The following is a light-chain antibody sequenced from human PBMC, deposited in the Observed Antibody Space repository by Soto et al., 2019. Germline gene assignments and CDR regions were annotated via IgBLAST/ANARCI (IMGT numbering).Light chain of an antibody. CDR1: QSVLYSSNNKNY. CDR2: WAS. J-gene: IGKJ4*01. V-gene: IGKV4-1*01. Sequence: DIVLTHSPDSLAVSLGERATINCKSSQSVLYSSNNKNYLAWYQQKPGQPPKLLIYWASTRESGVPDRISGSGSGTDFTLTISSLQAEDVAVYYCQQYHSIPPTFGGGTKVEIK. CDR3: QQYHSIPPT.